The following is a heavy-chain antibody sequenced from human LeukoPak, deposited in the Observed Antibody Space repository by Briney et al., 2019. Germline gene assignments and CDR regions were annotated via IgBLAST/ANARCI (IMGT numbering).Heavy chain of an antibody. D-gene: IGHD2-2*01. CDR2: INPNSGGT. Sequence: ASVTVTCTASGYTFTRYYIHWARQAPGQGLEWMGWINPNSGGTNYAQKFHGRVTMTRDTSISTAYMELSRLRSDDTAVYYCARRDQRMVDYPVQGT. J-gene: IGHJ4*02. CDR3: ARRDQRMVDY. V-gene: IGHV1-2*02. CDR1: GYTFTRYY.